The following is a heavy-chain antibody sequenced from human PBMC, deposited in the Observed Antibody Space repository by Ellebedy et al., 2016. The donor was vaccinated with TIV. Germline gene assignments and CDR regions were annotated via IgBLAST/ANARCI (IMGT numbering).Heavy chain of an antibody. CDR2: IDPSDSYT. CDR1: GYSFPSYW. D-gene: IGHD2-21*02. V-gene: IGHV5-10-1*01. J-gene: IGHJ6*02. CDR3: ARQGAYCGGDCWRYYYGMDV. Sequence: GESLKISCKGSGYSFPSYWISWLRQMPGKGLEWMGRIDPSDSYTHYSPSFQGHVTISADKSTSTAYLQWSSLKASDTAMYYCARQGAYCGGDCWRYYYGMDVWGQGTTVTVSS.